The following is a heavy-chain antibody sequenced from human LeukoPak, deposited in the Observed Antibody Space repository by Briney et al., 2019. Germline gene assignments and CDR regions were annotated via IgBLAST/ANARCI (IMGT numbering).Heavy chain of an antibody. D-gene: IGHD2-2*01. Sequence: PSETLSLTCAVYSGSFSGYYWSWIRQPPGKGLEWLGEINHSESTNYNPSLKSRVTISVDTSKNQFSLKLTSVTAADTAVYYCARVLSGVVVPPTRGYYFDSWGQGTVVTVSS. CDR1: SGSFSGYY. J-gene: IGHJ4*02. CDR2: INHSEST. V-gene: IGHV4-34*01. CDR3: ARVLSGVVVPPTRGYYFDS.